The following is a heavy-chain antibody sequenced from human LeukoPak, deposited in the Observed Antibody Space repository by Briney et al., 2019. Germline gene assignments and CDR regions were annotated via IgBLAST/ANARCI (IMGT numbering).Heavy chain of an antibody. D-gene: IGHD1-1*01. J-gene: IGHJ6*03. V-gene: IGHV4-4*09. CDR2: IYTSGST. CDR1: GGSISSYY. CDR3: ARQLELRTGGYYYYYYYYMDV. Sequence: SSETLSLTCTVSGGSISSYYWSWIRQPPGKGLEWIGYIYTSGSTNYNPSLKSRVTISVDTSKNQFSLKLSSVTAADTAVYYCARQLELRTGGYYYYYYYYMDVWGKGTTVTVSS.